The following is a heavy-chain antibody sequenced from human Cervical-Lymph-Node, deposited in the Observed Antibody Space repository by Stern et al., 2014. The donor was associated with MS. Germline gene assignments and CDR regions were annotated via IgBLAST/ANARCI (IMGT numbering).Heavy chain of an antibody. Sequence: QVQLQESGPGLVKPSQTLSLTCTVSGGSISSGSYYWSWIRQPAGKGLEWIGRIYTSGSTNYNPSLKSRVTISVDTSKNQFSLKRSSVTAADTAVYYCARGVTFGGVYFDYWGQGTLVTVSS. CDR3: ARGVTFGGVYFDY. D-gene: IGHD3-16*01. CDR2: IYTSGST. CDR1: GGSISSGSYY. V-gene: IGHV4-61*02. J-gene: IGHJ4*02.